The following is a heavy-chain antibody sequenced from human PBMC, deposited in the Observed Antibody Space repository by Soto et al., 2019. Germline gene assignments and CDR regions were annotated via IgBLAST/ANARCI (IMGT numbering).Heavy chain of an antibody. D-gene: IGHD2-15*01. Sequence: GKGLEWIGRIKNKTDGGTTDSAAPVKGRFTISRDASKNMLYLQMNSLKTEDTAVYYCTTGPFFFFQAEDGIRDTVPVSAFLLNRSSDL. CDR3: TTGPFFFFQAEDGIRDTVPVSAFLLNRSSDL. J-gene: IGHJ2*01. V-gene: IGHV3-15*05. CDR2: IKNKTDGGTT.